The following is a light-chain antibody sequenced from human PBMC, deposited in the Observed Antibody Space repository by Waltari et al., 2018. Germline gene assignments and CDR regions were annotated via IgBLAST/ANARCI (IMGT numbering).Light chain of an antibody. V-gene: IGLV3-25*03. CDR2: KDT. CDR1: ALARQY. CDR3: QSADTSFSYRV. Sequence: SFELTQPPSVSVSPGQTARINCSGDALARQYIHWYQQKTGQAPVLLIKKDTERASGIPDRFSGSSSGTTVTLTISGVQAEDEADYYCQSADTSFSYRVFGGGTKVTVL. J-gene: IGLJ1*01.